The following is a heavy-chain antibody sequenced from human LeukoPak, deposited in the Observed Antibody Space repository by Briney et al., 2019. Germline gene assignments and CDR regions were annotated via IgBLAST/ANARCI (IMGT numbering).Heavy chain of an antibody. J-gene: IGHJ4*02. Sequence: KASETLSLTCTVSGGSISSGDYYWSWIRQPPGKGLEWIGYIYYSGSTYYNPSLKSRVTISVDTSKNQFSLKLSSVTAADTAVYYCARSVPFMAAAVLYWGQGTLVTVSS. D-gene: IGHD6-13*01. CDR2: IYYSGST. V-gene: IGHV4-30-4*02. CDR1: GGSISSGDYY. CDR3: ARSVPFMAAAVLY.